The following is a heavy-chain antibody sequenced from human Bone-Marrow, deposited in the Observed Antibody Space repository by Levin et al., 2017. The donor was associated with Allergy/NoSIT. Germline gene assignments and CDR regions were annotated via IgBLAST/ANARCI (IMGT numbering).Heavy chain of an antibody. CDR1: GFTFDDYA. D-gene: IGHD2-8*02. Sequence: SGGSLRLSCAASGFTFDDYAMHWVRQAPGKGLEWVSGISWNSGSIGYADSVKGRFTISRDNAKNSLYLQMNSLRAEDTALYYCAKGYCTGGVCYKSSGAYYFDYWGQGTLVTVSS. CDR3: AKGYCTGGVCYKSSGAYYFDY. V-gene: IGHV3-9*01. J-gene: IGHJ4*02. CDR2: ISWNSGSI.